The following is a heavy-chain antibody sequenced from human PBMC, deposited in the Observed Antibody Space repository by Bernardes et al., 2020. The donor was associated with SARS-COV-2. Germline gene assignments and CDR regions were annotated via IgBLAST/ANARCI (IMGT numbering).Heavy chain of an antibody. CDR1: GYTFIDYY. CDR2: INPNSGGT. CDR3: ARLKVGLYHFDN. V-gene: IGHV1-2*02. J-gene: IGHJ4*02. Sequence: ASVKVSCKAFGYTFIDYYIQWMRQAPGQGLEWMGWINPNSGGTKYAQRFQGRVTMTRDTSISTVYMDLSRMRSDDTAVYYCARLKVGLYHFDNWGQGTLVTVSS. D-gene: IGHD2-15*01.